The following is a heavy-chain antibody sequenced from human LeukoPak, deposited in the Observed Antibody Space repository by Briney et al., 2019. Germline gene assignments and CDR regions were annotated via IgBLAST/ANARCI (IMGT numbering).Heavy chain of an antibody. D-gene: IGHD6-13*01. J-gene: IGHJ4*02. V-gene: IGHV4-34*01. CDR1: GGSFSGYY. CDR2: INHSGST. Sequence: SETLSLTCAVYGGSFSGYYWSWIRQPPGKGLEWIGEINHSGSTNYSPSLKSRVTISVDTSKNQFSLKLSSVTAADTAVYYCASTAADYYFDYWGQGTLVTVSS. CDR3: ASTAADYYFDY.